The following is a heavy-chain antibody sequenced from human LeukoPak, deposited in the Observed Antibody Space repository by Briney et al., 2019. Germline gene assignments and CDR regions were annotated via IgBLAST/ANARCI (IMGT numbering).Heavy chain of an antibody. CDR1: GGTFSSYA. CDR2: IIPIFGTA. Sequence: ASVKVSCKASGGTFSSYAISWVRQAPGQGLEWMGGIIPIFGTADYAQKFRGRVTITADKSTRTAYMELSSLRSEDMAVYYCARAVAGTFWFDPWGQGTLVTVSS. CDR3: ARAVAGTFWFDP. V-gene: IGHV1-69*06. D-gene: IGHD6-19*01. J-gene: IGHJ5*02.